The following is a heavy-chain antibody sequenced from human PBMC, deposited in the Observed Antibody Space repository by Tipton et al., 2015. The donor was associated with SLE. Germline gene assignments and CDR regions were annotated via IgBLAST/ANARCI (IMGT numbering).Heavy chain of an antibody. CDR1: GGSFSYHF. V-gene: IGHV4-34*01. D-gene: IGHD1-14*01. J-gene: IGHJ6*03. CDR2: INHSGTT. Sequence: TLSLTCSVHGGSFSYHFWSWIRQTPGKGLEWVGEINHSGTTDYNPSLKSRVTLSVDTSKTQFSLKVTSVTAADTAIYYCARIRSARGLRGPASSSSYYSMDVWGKGTTVIVSS. CDR3: ARIRSARGLRGPASSSSYYSMDV.